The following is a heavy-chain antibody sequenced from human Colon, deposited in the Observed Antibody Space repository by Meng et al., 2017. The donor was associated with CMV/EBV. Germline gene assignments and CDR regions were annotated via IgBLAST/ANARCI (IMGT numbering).Heavy chain of an antibody. CDR2: IYNTGTT. D-gene: IGHD3-3*01. V-gene: IGHV4-30-4*08. J-gene: IGHJ5*02. Sequence: GDCYWSCIRQPPGKGLEWIGYIYNTGTTFYSPSLKGRVAISIDVSKNQFSLKLTSVTAADTAVYYCARALPSYDATSYHFGNYRFDPWGQGTLVTVSS. CDR1: GDCY. CDR3: ARALPSYDATSYHFGNYRFDP.